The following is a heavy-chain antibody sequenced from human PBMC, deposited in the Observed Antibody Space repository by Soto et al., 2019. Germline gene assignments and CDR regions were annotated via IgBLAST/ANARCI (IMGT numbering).Heavy chain of an antibody. CDR2: IYYSGST. J-gene: IGHJ3*02. V-gene: IGHV4-31*03. CDR1: GGSISSGGYY. Sequence: QVQLQESGPGLVKPSQTLSLTCTVSGGSISSGGYYWSWIRQHPGKGLEWIGYIYYSGSTYYNPSRKSRVTTSVDTSKNQFSLKLSSVTAADTAVYYCARVRDIVVVQAAMRHAFDIWGQGTMVTVSS. CDR3: ARVRDIVVVQAAMRHAFDI. D-gene: IGHD2-2*01.